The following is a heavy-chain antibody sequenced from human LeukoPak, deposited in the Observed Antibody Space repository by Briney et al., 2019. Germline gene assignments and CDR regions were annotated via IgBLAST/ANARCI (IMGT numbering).Heavy chain of an antibody. V-gene: IGHV4-39*07. CDR1: GGSISTSNYY. Sequence: SETLSLTCTVSGGSISTSNYYWGWIRQPPGKGLEWIGNIHYSGNTYYKSSLKSRVTISLDTSRNQFSLKLSSVTAADTAVYYCARERSHHDFDPWGQGTLVTVSS. D-gene: IGHD2-15*01. J-gene: IGHJ5*02. CDR2: IHYSGNT. CDR3: ARERSHHDFDP.